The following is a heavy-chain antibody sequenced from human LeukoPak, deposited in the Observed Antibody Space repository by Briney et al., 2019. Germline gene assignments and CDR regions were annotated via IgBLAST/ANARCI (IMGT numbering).Heavy chain of an antibody. D-gene: IGHD2-21*01. Sequence: PGGSLRLSCAVSGFTFITSDMGWVRQAPGKGLEWVSSISGSGGTTFYADSVKGRFTISRDNSKNTLYLQMNSLSPADTAVYYCAKFRACGAFDIWGQGTMVTVSS. CDR2: ISGSGGTT. J-gene: IGHJ3*02. CDR3: AKFRACGAFDI. CDR1: GFTFITSD. V-gene: IGHV3-23*01.